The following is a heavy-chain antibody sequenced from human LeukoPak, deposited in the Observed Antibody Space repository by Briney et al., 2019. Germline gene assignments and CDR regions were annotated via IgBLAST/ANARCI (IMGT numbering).Heavy chain of an antibody. D-gene: IGHD1-26*01. CDR1: GFTLSSYA. CDR2: IKQDGSEK. CDR3: ARDPFSGSYSGSAFDI. J-gene: IGHJ3*02. Sequence: PGGSLRLSCAASGFTLSSYALNWVRQAPGKGLEWVANIKQDGSEKYYVDSVKGRFTISRDNAKNSLYLQMNSLRAEDTAVYYCARDPFSGSYSGSAFDIWGQGTMVTVSS. V-gene: IGHV3-7*01.